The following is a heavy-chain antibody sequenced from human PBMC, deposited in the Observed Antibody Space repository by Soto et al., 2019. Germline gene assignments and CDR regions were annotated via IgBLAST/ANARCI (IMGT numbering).Heavy chain of an antibody. CDR1: GFTFSSYS. CDR2: ISSSSSYI. CDR3: ARDPSPNWNYGPYYFDY. J-gene: IGHJ4*02. D-gene: IGHD1-7*01. Sequence: EVQLVESGGGLVKPGGSLRLSCAASGFTFSSYSMNWVRQAPGKGLEWVSSISSSSSYIYYADSVKGRFTISRDNAKNSLYLQMNSLRAEDTAVYYCARDPSPNWNYGPYYFDYWGQGTLVTVSS. V-gene: IGHV3-21*01.